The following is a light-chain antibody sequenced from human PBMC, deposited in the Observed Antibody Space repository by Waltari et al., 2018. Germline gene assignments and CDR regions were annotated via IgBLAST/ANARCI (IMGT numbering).Light chain of an antibody. Sequence: EIVLTQSPATLSLSPGERATLPCRASQHVSSYLAWYQQQPGQAPRLLIYDAYNRATGIPARFSGSGSGTDFTLTISSLEPEDFAVYYCEQRSYWLTFGGGTKVEIK. J-gene: IGKJ4*01. CDR3: EQRSYWLT. V-gene: IGKV3-11*01. CDR2: DAY. CDR1: QHVSSY.